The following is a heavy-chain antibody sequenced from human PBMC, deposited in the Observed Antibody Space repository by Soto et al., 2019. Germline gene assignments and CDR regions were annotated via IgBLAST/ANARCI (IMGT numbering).Heavy chain of an antibody. CDR1: GGTFNQFA. J-gene: IGHJ6*02. D-gene: IGHD2-8*01. CDR3: ARRYCARDNCPRFYYIVDL. V-gene: IGHV1-69*01. Sequence: VQLVQSGAEVQKTGSSVKVSCKASGGTFNQFAFSWVRQAPGQGFEWMGGIIPVFRSANYAQRFRGRITTTADEYTSTVYLDLNDLRSDDTAVYYCARRYCARDNCPRFYYIVDLWGLGPTVTVSS. CDR2: IIPVFRSA.